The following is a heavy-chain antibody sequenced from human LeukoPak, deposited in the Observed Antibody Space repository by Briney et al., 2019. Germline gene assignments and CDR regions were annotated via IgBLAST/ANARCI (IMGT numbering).Heavy chain of an antibody. CDR2: IYSDGST. J-gene: IGHJ4*02. CDR1: GFTVSSNY. D-gene: IGHD3-3*02. CDR3: AKKLPIENSFPSNYFDY. V-gene: IGHV3-53*01. Sequence: GGSLRLSCAASGFTVSSNYMSWVRQAPGKGLEWVSEIYSDGSTYYAASVKGRFSISRDNSKNTVYLQMNSLRTEDTAVYYCAKKLPIENSFPSNYFDYWGQGALVTVSS.